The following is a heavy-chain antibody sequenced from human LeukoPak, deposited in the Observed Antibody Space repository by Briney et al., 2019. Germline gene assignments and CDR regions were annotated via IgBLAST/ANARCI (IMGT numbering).Heavy chain of an antibody. V-gene: IGHV1-69*04. J-gene: IGHJ6*02. Sequence: ASVKVSCKASGGTXNSYGVSWVRQAPGQGLEWMGRTIPILDIANNAQKFQGRVTITADTSTSTAYMELSSLRSEDTAVYYCAKKMDSSSASQYYGMDVWGQGTTVTVSS. CDR2: TIPILDIA. D-gene: IGHD6-6*01. CDR3: AKKMDSSSASQYYGMDV. CDR1: GGTXNSYG.